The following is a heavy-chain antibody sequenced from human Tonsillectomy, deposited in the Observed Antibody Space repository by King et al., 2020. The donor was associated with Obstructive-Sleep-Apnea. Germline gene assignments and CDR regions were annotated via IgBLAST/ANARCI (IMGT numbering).Heavy chain of an antibody. CDR2: IRYDGRDK. D-gene: IGHD1-1*01. V-gene: IGHV3-30*02. CDR3: AKEGTTGTTGSAFDI. J-gene: IGHJ3*02. CDR1: GFTFSSYG. Sequence: QLVQSGGGVVQPGGSLRLSCAASGFTFSSYGMHWVRQAPGKGLEWVAFIRYDGRDKYYADSVKGRFTFSRDNSKNTLYVQMNSLRGEDTAVYYCAKEGTTGTTGSAFDIWGQGTMVTVSS.